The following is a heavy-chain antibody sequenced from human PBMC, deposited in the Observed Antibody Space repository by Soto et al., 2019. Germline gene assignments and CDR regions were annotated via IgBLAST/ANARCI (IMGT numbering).Heavy chain of an antibody. J-gene: IGHJ6*04. CDR1: GYSFITHG. CDR3: ARSPRISRSGDV. Sequence: QVEMVQSGAELKKPGASVNVSCKTSGYSFITHGISWVRQAPGQGLEWMGWINPCTGNTNYAQSLQGRVTMTTDRSTSTAYMELRRLTSDDTALYYCARSPRISRSGDVWGKGTAITVSS. V-gene: IGHV1-18*01. CDR2: INPCTGNT.